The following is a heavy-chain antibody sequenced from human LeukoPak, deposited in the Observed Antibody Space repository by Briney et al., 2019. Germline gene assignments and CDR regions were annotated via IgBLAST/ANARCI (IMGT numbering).Heavy chain of an antibody. J-gene: IGHJ4*02. CDR1: GFTLRTSG. V-gene: IGHV3-48*02. CDR2: ISSRGTTI. Sequence: GSLRLSCAAPGFTLRTSGMNCVRQAPERGLVWGSYISSRGTTISYAQSVKGRYTITRDNAKTTLYLQMDSLRDEDTAVYYCAGDLISGSGSLGYWGQGTLVTVSS. D-gene: IGHD3-10*01. CDR3: AGDLISGSGSLGY.